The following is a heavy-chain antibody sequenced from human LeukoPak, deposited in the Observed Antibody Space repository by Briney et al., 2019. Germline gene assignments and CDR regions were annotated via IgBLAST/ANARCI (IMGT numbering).Heavy chain of an antibody. D-gene: IGHD6-19*01. Sequence: PGGSLRLSCAASGFTFSSYGMHWVRQAPGKGLEWVAVISYDGSNKYYADSVKGRFTISRDNSKNTLYLQMNGLRAEDTAVYYCARSSGWFHDIDYWGQGTLVTVSS. CDR2: ISYDGSNK. V-gene: IGHV3-30*03. J-gene: IGHJ4*02. CDR1: GFTFSSYG. CDR3: ARSSGWFHDIDY.